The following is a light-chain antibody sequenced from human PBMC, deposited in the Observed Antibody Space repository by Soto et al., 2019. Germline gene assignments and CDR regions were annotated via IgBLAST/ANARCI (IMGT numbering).Light chain of an antibody. Sequence: QSALAQPRSVSASPGQSVTISCTGTSGDVGGSNHVSWYQHHPGNAPKFLIYDVTKRPSGVPDRFSGSKSGNTASLTISGLQAEDEADYYCCSDAGTYTFVFGTGTKVTVL. CDR2: DVT. CDR3: CSDAGTYTFV. J-gene: IGLJ1*01. CDR1: SGDVGGSNH. V-gene: IGLV2-11*01.